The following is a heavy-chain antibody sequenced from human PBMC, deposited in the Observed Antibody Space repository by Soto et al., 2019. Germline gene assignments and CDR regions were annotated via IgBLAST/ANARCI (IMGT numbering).Heavy chain of an antibody. CDR3: ARGRYYYDSSGYYYYFDY. J-gene: IGHJ4*02. CDR1: GGSVNSGSYY. D-gene: IGHD3-22*01. Sequence: QVQLQESGPGLVKPSETLSLTCTVSGGSVNSGSYYWSWIRQPPGKGLEWIGYIYYSGSTNYNPSLKSRFTISVDTSKNQFSLKLSSVTAADTAVYYCARGRYYYDSSGYYYYFDYWGQGTLVTVSS. CDR2: IYYSGST. V-gene: IGHV4-61*01.